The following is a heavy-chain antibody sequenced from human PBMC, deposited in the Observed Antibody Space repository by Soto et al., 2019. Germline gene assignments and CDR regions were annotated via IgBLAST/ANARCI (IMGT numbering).Heavy chain of an antibody. D-gene: IGHD5-12*01. Sequence: PGGSLRLSCAASGFTFNSYAVHWVGQAPGKGLEWVAVISYDGSKKYYADSVKGRFTISRDNSKNTLYLQMNSLRVEDTAMYYCARAVDTVATTGFDYWGQGTLVTVSS. CDR2: ISYDGSKK. CDR3: ARAVDTVATTGFDY. CDR1: GFTFNSYA. V-gene: IGHV3-30-3*01. J-gene: IGHJ4*02.